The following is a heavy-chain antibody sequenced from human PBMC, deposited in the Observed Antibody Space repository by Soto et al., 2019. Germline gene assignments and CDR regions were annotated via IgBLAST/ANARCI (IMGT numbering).Heavy chain of an antibody. CDR1: GGSISNSNW. D-gene: IGHD1-26*01. Sequence: QVQLQESGPGLVKPSGTLSRTCAVFGGSISNSNWWTWVRQPPGKGLDWIGEIFHSGSTNYNSSLMGRVTLSVDKANNQFSLKLSSVTAADTAVYYCAHRPVVGAAIWGQGTLVTVSS. V-gene: IGHV4-4*02. J-gene: IGHJ4*02. CDR3: AHRPVVGAAI. CDR2: IFHSGST.